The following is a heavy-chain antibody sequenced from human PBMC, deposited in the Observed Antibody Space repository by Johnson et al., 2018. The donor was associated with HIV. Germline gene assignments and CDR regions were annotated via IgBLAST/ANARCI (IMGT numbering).Heavy chain of an antibody. Sequence: VQLVESGGGLVQPGGSLRLSCAASGFTFSSYWMSWVRQAPGKGLEWVANIKQDGSEKYYADSVKGRFTISRDNSKNTLFLQMNSLRPEDTALYSCAKPPREVTVVDAFDIWGQGTMVTVSS. CDR1: GFTFSSYW. D-gene: IGHD4-23*01. J-gene: IGHJ3*02. CDR3: AKPPREVTVVDAFDI. V-gene: IGHV3-7*02. CDR2: IKQDGSEK.